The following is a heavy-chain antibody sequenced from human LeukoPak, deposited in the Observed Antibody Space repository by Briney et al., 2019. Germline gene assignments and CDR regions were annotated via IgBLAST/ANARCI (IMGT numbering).Heavy chain of an antibody. J-gene: IGHJ6*02. V-gene: IGHV3-7*04. CDR2: IKQDGREK. D-gene: IGHD2-2*01. CDR1: GFTFNNHW. Sequence: GALRLSCAASGFTFNNHWMCWVRQAPGKGLEWVANIKQDGREKFYVDSVKGRFTISRDNSKNTLYVQMNSLRVEDTAVYFCARGNGALGPVPPAMPPYYYSAMDVWGQGTTVTVSS. CDR3: ARGNGALGPVPPAMPPYYYSAMDV.